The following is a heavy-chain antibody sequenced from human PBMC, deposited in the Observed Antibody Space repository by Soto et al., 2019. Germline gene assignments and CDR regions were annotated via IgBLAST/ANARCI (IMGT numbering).Heavy chain of an antibody. CDR3: TTNYGDYPYYFDY. D-gene: IGHD4-17*01. Sequence: EVQLVESGGGLVKPGGSLRLSCAASGFTFSNAWMNWVRQAPGKGLEWVGRIKSKIDGGVTDYAAPVKGRFTISRDDSKNTLYLQMNSLKTEDIAVYYCTTNYGDYPYYFDYWGQGTLVTVSS. V-gene: IGHV3-15*07. CDR2: IKSKIDGGVT. J-gene: IGHJ4*02. CDR1: GFTFSNAW.